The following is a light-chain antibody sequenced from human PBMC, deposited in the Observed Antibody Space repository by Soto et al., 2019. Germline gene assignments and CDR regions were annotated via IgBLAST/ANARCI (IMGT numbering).Light chain of an antibody. V-gene: IGKV1-39*01. Sequence: DTQMTQSPSSLSASVGDRVTITCRASQNINDFLNWYQQKPGKAPKLLIFAAFSLESGVPSRFSGGGSGTDFTLTISSLQPEDFASYYCQQTYSTPWTFGQGTRVEIK. CDR1: QNINDF. J-gene: IGKJ1*01. CDR3: QQTYSTPWT. CDR2: AAF.